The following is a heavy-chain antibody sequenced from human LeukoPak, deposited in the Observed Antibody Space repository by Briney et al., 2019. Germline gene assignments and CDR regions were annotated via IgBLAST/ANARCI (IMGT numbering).Heavy chain of an antibody. Sequence: GSLRLSCAASRFTFSNYAMHWDRQAPGKGLEWVAVISNDGSNNYYADSVKGRFTISRDNSKSTLYLQMNSLRAADTAVYYCGRVAPGGRHIDYWGQGTLVTVS. V-gene: IGHV3-30-3*01. D-gene: IGHD6-13*01. CDR1: RFTFSNYA. J-gene: IGHJ4*02. CDR2: ISNDGSNN. CDR3: GRVAPGGRHIDY.